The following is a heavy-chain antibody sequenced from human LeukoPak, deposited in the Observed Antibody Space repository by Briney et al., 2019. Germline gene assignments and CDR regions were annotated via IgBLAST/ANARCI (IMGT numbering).Heavy chain of an antibody. CDR2: ISSSSSTI. J-gene: IGHJ4*02. CDR3: ARDWKIYGDHTVAFDY. Sequence: AGGSLRLSCAASGFTFSSYSMNWVRQAPGKGLEWVSYISSSSSTIYYADSVKGRFTISRDNAKNSLYLQMNSLRDEDTAVYYCARDWKIYGDHTVAFDYWGQGTLVTVSS. CDR1: GFTFSSYS. V-gene: IGHV3-48*02. D-gene: IGHD4-17*01.